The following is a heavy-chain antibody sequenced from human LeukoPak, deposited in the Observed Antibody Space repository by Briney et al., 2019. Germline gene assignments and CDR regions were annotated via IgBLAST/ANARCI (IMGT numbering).Heavy chain of an antibody. CDR1: GYTLTELS. Sequence: ASVKVSCKVSGYTLTELSMHWVRQAPGKGLEWMGGFDPEDGETIYAQKFQGRVTMTEDTSTDTAYMELSSLRPEDTAVYYCATRTAVVTHDAFDIWGQGTMVTVSS. CDR2: FDPEDGET. CDR3: ATRTAVVTHDAFDI. V-gene: IGHV1-24*01. J-gene: IGHJ3*02. D-gene: IGHD4-23*01.